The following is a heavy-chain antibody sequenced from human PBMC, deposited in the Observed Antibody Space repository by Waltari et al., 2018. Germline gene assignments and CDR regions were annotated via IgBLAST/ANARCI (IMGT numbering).Heavy chain of an antibody. CDR2: MYFSGTH. J-gene: IGHJ3*02. Sequence: VQLQESGPGLVKPSETLSLSCDVSGDSITSHFWSWIRQAPGKGLEWIGYMYFSGTHNYNPSLTSRVTISIDTSKNHFSLNLRSVTAADTAIYYCARLPRGSVIIGAFDIWGQGTQVTVSS. D-gene: IGHD3-22*01. CDR3: ARLPRGSVIIGAFDI. CDR1: GDSITSHF. V-gene: IGHV4-59*11.